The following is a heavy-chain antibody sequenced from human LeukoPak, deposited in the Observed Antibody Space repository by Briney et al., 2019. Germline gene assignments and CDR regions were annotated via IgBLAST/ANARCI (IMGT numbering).Heavy chain of an antibody. CDR1: GFTFSSYS. D-gene: IGHD2-15*01. Sequence: EGSLRLSCAASGFTFSSYSMNWFRQAPGKGLEWVSSMSNSGSYIYYAESVQGRFTISRDNAKNSLFLQMNSLRDEDTAVYYCARDRDSGMDVWGKGTTVTVSS. CDR2: MSNSGSYI. V-gene: IGHV3-21*01. J-gene: IGHJ6*04. CDR3: ARDRDSGMDV.